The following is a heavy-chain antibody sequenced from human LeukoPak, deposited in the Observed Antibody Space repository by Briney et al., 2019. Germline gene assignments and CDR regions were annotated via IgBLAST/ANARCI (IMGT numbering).Heavy chain of an antibody. Sequence: GGSLRLSCVASGFTFSSYWMHWVRQDPRKGLVWVSRINGDGRNINYADSVRGRFTISRDNAKNTLYLQMNTLRVDDTAVYYCTRDLVDYDVSTGLHHYYMDVWGQGTTVTVSS. CDR1: GFTFSSYW. J-gene: IGHJ6*02. V-gene: IGHV3-74*01. CDR2: INGDGRNI. CDR3: TRDLVDYDVSTGLHHYYMDV. D-gene: IGHD3-9*01.